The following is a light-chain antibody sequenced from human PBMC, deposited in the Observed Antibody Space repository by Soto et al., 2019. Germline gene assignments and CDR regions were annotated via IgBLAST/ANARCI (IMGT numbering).Light chain of an antibody. CDR2: GAS. J-gene: IGKJ4*01. CDR3: QQYNNWPPPLS. Sequence: EIVMTQSPATLYVSPGERATLSCRASQSVISNLACYQQKPGQAPRLLIYGASTRATGIPARFSGSGSETEFTLNIRSLQSEDFAIYYCQQYNNWPPPLSFGGGTKVEIK. CDR1: QSVISN. V-gene: IGKV3-15*01.